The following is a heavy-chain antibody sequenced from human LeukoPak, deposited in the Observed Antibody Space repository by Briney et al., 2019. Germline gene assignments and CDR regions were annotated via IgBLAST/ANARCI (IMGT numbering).Heavy chain of an antibody. CDR3: ARGPPAKPGTGYYYGMDV. CDR2: IYHSGSP. D-gene: IGHD2-2*01. J-gene: IGHJ6*02. Sequence: SETLSLTCAVSGGSISSNNWWGWVRQPPGKGLEWIGEIYHSGSPNYNPSLKSRVTISVDKSRNHFSLNLSSVTAADTAVYYCARGPPAKPGTGYYYGMDVWGQGTTVTVSS. CDR1: GGSISSNNW. V-gene: IGHV4-4*02.